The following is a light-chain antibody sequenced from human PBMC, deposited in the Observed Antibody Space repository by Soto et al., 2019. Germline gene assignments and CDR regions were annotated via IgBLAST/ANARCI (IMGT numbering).Light chain of an antibody. Sequence: EVVVTQSPATLSVSPGERATLSCRASQSVSSNFLAWYQQKPGQAPRLLIYGASSRVTGIPDRFSGSGSGTDFTLTISRLEPEDFAVYYCQQYGSSPNTFGQGTRREIK. V-gene: IGKV3-20*01. CDR1: QSVSSNF. CDR3: QQYGSSPNT. J-gene: IGKJ5*01. CDR2: GAS.